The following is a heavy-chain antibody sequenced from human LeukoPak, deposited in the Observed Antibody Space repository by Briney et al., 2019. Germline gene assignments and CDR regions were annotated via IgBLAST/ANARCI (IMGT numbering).Heavy chain of an antibody. CDR1: GGSISSYY. Sequence: SETLSLTCTVSGGSISSYYWSWIRQAPGKGLEWIGYIYNSGSTNYSPSLKSRVTISVDTSKNQFSLKLTSVTAADTAVYYCASADGSGWYYFDSWGQGTLVTVSS. V-gene: IGHV4-59*01. CDR3: ASADGSGWYYFDS. D-gene: IGHD6-19*01. CDR2: IYNSGST. J-gene: IGHJ4*02.